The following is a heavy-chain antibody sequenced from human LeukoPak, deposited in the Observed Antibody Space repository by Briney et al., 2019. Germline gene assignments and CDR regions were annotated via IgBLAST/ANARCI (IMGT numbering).Heavy chain of an antibody. CDR3: ARASIVVVVAATFDP. J-gene: IGHJ5*02. D-gene: IGHD2-15*01. CDR1: GGSISSYY. V-gene: IGHV4-59*06. Sequence: PSETLSLTCTVSGGSISSYYWSWIRQHPGKGLEWIGYIYYSGSTYYNPSLKSRVTISVDTSKNQFSLKLSSVTAADTAVYYCARASIVVVVAATFDPWGQGTLVTVSS. CDR2: IYYSGST.